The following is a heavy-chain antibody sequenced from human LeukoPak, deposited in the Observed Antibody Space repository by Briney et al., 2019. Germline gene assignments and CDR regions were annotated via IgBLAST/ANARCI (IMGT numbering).Heavy chain of an antibody. CDR1: GYTFTSYA. Sequence: ASVKVSCKASGYTFTSYAMHWVRQAPGQRLEWMGWINAGNGNTKYSQKFQGRVTITRDTSASTAYMELSSLRSEDTAVYYCARDRQYYYGSESYYNYYYGMDVWGKGTTVTVSS. J-gene: IGHJ6*04. V-gene: IGHV1-3*01. CDR2: INAGNGNT. CDR3: ARDRQYYYGSESYYNYYYGMDV. D-gene: IGHD3-10*01.